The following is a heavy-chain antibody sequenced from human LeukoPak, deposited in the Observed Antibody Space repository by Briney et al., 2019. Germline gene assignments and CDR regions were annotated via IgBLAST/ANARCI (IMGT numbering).Heavy chain of an antibody. D-gene: IGHD6-19*01. Sequence: ASVRVSCKASGRTNNRFGVTWVRQAPGQGLEWMGWISAYNGDTNYAQKFRGRVTMTTDTSTTTAYMELRSLGSDDTAVYYCARDPSNSSGRYEYFDSWGQGTLVTVSS. J-gene: IGHJ4*02. V-gene: IGHV1-18*01. CDR2: ISAYNGDT. CDR1: GRTNNRFG. CDR3: ARDPSNSSGRYEYFDS.